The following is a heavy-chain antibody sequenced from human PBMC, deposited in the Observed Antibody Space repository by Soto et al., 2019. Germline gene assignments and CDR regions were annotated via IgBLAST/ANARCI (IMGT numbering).Heavy chain of an antibody. V-gene: IGHV4-34*01. CDR2: INHSGST. CDR1: GGSFSGYY. Sequence: SETLSLTCAVYGGSFSGYYWSWIRQPPGKGLEWIGEINHSGSTNYNPSLKSRVTISVDTSKNQFSLKLSSVTAADTAVYYCARGIHYYGSGSYQIDYWGQGTLVTVSS. CDR3: ARGIHYYGSGSYQIDY. D-gene: IGHD3-10*01. J-gene: IGHJ4*02.